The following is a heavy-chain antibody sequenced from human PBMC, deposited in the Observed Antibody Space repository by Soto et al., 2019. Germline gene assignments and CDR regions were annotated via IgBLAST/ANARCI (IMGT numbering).Heavy chain of an antibody. Sequence: EVQLVESGGGLVQPGGSLRLSCAASGFTFSDYWMHWVRQAPGKGLEWVSRIKRDGSTTNYADSVKARFTISRDNAKNTLYVEMNSLRVEDTAEYYCARGAINYYYEDDWVKGTTVTVSS. CDR3: ARGAINYYYEDD. CDR2: IKRDGSTT. V-gene: IGHV3-74*01. CDR1: GFTFSDYW. J-gene: IGHJ6*03.